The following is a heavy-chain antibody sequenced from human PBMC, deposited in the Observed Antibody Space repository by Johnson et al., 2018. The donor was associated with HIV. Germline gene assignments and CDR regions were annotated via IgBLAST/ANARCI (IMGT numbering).Heavy chain of an antibody. CDR2: IYSDGNT. CDR1: GFTVSTNY. J-gene: IGHJ3*02. V-gene: IGHV3-66*01. Sequence: VQLVESGGGLVQPGGSLRLSCAASGFTVSTNYMTWVRQAPGKGLECVSLIYSDGNTYYADSVKGRFTISRDNSKNTLYLQMNSLRDEDTAVYYCARDRRVSREGYCSGGTCYPYVADTAAFDIWGQGTMVTVSS. CDR3: ARDRRVSREGYCSGGTCYPYVADTAAFDI. D-gene: IGHD2-15*01.